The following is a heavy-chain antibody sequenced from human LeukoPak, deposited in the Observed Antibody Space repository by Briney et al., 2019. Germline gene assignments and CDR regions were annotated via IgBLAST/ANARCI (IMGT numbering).Heavy chain of an antibody. J-gene: IGHJ4*02. CDR1: GFTFSSYA. CDR3: AKARGATYGTYYFDY. D-gene: IGHD4/OR15-4a*01. Sequence: GGSLRLSCAASGFTFSSYAMNWVRQAPGKGLEWVSISGSCGDTYYADSVKGRFTISRDNSKNTLYLQMNSLRAEDTAVYYCAKARGATYGTYYFDYWGQGTLVTVSS. V-gene: IGHV3-23*01. CDR2: SGSCGDT.